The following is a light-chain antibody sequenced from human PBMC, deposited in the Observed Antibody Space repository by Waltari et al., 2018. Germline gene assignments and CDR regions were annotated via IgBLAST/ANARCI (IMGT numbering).Light chain of an antibody. J-gene: IGKJ4*01. CDR3: MQALEMPLT. CDR1: QSLQYKNGYNY. V-gene: IGKV2-28*01. Sequence: DIVMTQSPLSLPVTLGEPASISCRSSQSLQYKNGYNYLAWYLQKPGQSPQLLIYMGSNRASGVPDRFSGRGSGTDFTLKISRVEAEDVEIYYSMQALEMPLTFGRGTKVES. CDR2: MGS.